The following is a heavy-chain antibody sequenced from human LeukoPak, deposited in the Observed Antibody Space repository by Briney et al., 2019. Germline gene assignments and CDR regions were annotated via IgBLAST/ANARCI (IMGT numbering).Heavy chain of an antibody. J-gene: IGHJ6*02. D-gene: IGHD3-3*01. CDR3: AKGLYYDFWSGYSYYYYGMDV. V-gene: IGHV3-64*04. CDR1: GFTFSSYA. CDR2: ISSNGGST. Sequence: GGSLRLSCSASGFTFSSYAMHWVRQAPGKGLEYVSAISSNGGSTYYADSVKGRFTISRDSSKNSLYLQMNSLRTEDTALYYCAKGLYYDFWSGYSYYYYGMDVWGQGTTVTVSS.